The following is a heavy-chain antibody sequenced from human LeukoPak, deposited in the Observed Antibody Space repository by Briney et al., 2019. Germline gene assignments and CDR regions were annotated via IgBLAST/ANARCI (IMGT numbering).Heavy chain of an antibody. CDR3: ARVVHYYVSVSFGLGEFDL. D-gene: IGHD3-22*01. J-gene: IGHJ2*01. V-gene: IGHV3-23*01. CDR2: ISGSGGST. CDR1: GFTFSSYG. Sequence: GGTLRLSCAVSGFTFSSYGMSWVRQAPGKGLEWVSAISGSGGSTYYADSVKGRFTISRGNSKNTLYLQMNSLRAEDTAVYYCARVVHYYVSVSFGLGEFDLWGRGTLVTVSS.